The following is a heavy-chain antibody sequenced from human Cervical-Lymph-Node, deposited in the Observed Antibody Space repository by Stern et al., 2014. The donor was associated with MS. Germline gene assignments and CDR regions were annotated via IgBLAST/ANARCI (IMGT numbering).Heavy chain of an antibody. CDR3: ASRYDYGDYIY. V-gene: IGHV3-30*03. CDR1: GFIFNYYG. Sequence: MQLVESGGGVVQPGRSLRLSCAASGFIFNYYGMHWVRQAPGKGLQWVAVISNDGSSRDYADSVKGRFTISRDNSKNTLFLQMNSLRVEDTGVYYCASRYDYGDYIYWGQGTLVTVSS. J-gene: IGHJ4*02. D-gene: IGHD4-17*01. CDR2: ISNDGSSR.